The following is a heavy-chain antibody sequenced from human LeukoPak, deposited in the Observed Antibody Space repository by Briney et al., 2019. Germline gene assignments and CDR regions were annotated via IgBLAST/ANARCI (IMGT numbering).Heavy chain of an antibody. J-gene: IGHJ4*02. CDR2: IYYSGST. V-gene: IGHV4-59*12. CDR1: GASISSYY. Sequence: SETLSLTCTVSGASISSYYWSWIRQPPGKGLEWIGYIYYSGSTNYNPSLKSRVTFSVDASKNQFSLKLSSVTAADTAVYYCARGRAPTTPYYFDYWGQGTLVTISS. D-gene: IGHD1-14*01. CDR3: ARGRAPTTPYYFDY.